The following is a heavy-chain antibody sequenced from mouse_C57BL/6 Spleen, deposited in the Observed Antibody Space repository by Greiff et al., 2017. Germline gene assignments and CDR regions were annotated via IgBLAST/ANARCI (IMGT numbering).Heavy chain of an antibody. CDR3: ARAYYSNYTFFYYAMDY. D-gene: IGHD2-5*01. Sequence: VQLQQSGPELVKPGASVKMSCKASGYTFTDYNMHWVKQSHGKSLEWIGYINPNNGGTSYNQKFKGKATLTVHKSSSTAYMELRSLTSEYSAVYYCARAYYSNYTFFYYAMDYWGQGTSVTVSS. J-gene: IGHJ4*01. CDR2: INPNNGGT. CDR1: GYTFTDYN. V-gene: IGHV1-22*01.